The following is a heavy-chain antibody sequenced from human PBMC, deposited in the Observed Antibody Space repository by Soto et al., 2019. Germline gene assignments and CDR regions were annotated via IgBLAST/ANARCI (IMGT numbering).Heavy chain of an antibody. J-gene: IGHJ6*02. CDR3: ARGRYCSGGSCPFYGMDV. CDR2: INHSGST. Sequence: SETLSLPCAVYGGSFSGYYWSWIRQPPGKGLEWIGEINHSGSTNYNPSLKSRVTISVDTSKNQFSLKLSSVTAADTAVYYCARGRYCSGGSCPFYGMDVWGQGTTVTVSS. CDR1: GGSFSGYY. D-gene: IGHD2-15*01. V-gene: IGHV4-34*01.